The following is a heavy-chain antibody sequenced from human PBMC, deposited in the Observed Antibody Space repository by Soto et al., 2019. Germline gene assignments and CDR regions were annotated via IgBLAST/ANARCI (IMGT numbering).Heavy chain of an antibody. CDR2: IYYSGST. D-gene: IGHD2-15*01. V-gene: IGHV4-61*08. J-gene: IGHJ3*02. CDR1: GGSISSGGYY. Sequence: SETLSLTCTVSGGSISSGGYYWSWIRQHPGKGLEWIGYIYYSGSTNYNPSLKSRVTISVDTSKNQFSLKLSSVTAADTAVYYCARRILGYCSGGSCHRRDAFDIWGQGTMVTVSS. CDR3: ARRILGYCSGGSCHRRDAFDI.